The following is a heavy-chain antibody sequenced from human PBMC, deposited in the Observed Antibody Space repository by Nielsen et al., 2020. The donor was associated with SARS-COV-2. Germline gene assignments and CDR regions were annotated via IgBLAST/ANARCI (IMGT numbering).Heavy chain of an antibody. D-gene: IGHD1-7*01. J-gene: IGHJ6*02. CDR1: GGSISSSSYY. V-gene: IGHV4-39*01. Sequence: GSLRLSCTVSGGSISSSSYYWGWIRQPPGKGLEWIGSIYYSGSTYYNPSLKSRVTISVDTSKNQFSLKLSSVTAADTAVYYCASTGTTHYYYYGMDVWGQGTTVTVSS. CDR2: IYYSGST. CDR3: ASTGTTHYYYYGMDV.